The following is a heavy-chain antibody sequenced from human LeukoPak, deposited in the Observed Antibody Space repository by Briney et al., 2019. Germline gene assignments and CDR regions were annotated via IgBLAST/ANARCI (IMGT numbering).Heavy chain of an antibody. CDR2: VNTKSGNT. D-gene: IGHD2-15*01. J-gene: IGHJ4*02. CDR1: GYTFTSLD. V-gene: IGHV1-8*01. CDR3: ARVDGSPDY. Sequence: ASVKVSCEASGYTFTSLDINWVRQATGQGLEWLGWVNTKSGNTGSAQNFQDRVTITRDTSINTAYMELSSLRSEDTAIYYCARVDGSPDYWGQGTLVTVSS.